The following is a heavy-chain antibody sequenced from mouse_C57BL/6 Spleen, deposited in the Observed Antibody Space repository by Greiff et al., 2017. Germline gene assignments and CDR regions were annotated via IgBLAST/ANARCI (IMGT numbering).Heavy chain of an antibody. J-gene: IGHJ2*01. D-gene: IGHD1-1*01. CDR2: ISYDGSN. V-gene: IGHV3-6*01. CDR3: AREPHYYGSSNFDY. Sequence: EVQLQESGPGLVKPSQSLSLTCSVTGYSITSGYYWNWIRQFPGNKLEWMGYISYDGSNNYNPSLKNRISITRDTSKNQFFLKLNSVTTEDTATYYCAREPHYYGSSNFDYWGQGTTLTVSS. CDR1: GYSITSGYY.